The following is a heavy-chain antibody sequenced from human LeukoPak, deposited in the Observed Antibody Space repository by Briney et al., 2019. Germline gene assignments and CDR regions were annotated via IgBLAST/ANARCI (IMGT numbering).Heavy chain of an antibody. V-gene: IGHV1-2*02. Sequence: GASVKVSCKASGYTFTGYYMHWVRQAPGQGLEWMGWINPNSGGTNYAQKFQGRVTMTRDTSISTAYMELSRLRSDDTAVYYCARIPYEAAQAVSYPHFDYWGQGTLVTVSS. D-gene: IGHD2-15*01. CDR1: GYTFTGYY. J-gene: IGHJ4*02. CDR2: INPNSGGT. CDR3: ARIPYEAAQAVSYPHFDY.